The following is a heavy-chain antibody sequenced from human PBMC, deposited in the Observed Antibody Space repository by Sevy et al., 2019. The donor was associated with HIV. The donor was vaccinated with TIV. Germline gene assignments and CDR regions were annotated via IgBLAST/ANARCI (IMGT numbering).Heavy chain of an antibody. J-gene: IGHJ6*02. CDR2: ISYDGSNK. CDR3: AKETAVYGMAV. CDR1: GFTFSSYG. V-gene: IGHV3-30*18. Sequence: GGSLRLSCAASGFTFSSYGMHWVRQAPGKGLEWVAVISYDGSNKYYADSVKGRFTISRDNSKNTLYLQMNSLRAEDTAVYYCAKETAVYGMAVWGQGTTVTVSS.